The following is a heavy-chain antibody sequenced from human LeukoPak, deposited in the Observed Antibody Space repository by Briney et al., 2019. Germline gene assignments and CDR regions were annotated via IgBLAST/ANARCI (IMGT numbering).Heavy chain of an antibody. J-gene: IGHJ4*02. V-gene: IGHV3-21*01. CDR2: ISSSSSYI. Sequence: GGSLRLSCSASGFTFSSYAMSWVRQASGKGLEWVSSISSSSSYIYYADSVRGRFTISRDNAKNSLYLQMNSLRAEDTAVYYCARDRHHRFGELFPWGQGTLVTVSS. CDR3: ARDRHHRFGELFP. CDR1: GFTFSSYA. D-gene: IGHD3-10*01.